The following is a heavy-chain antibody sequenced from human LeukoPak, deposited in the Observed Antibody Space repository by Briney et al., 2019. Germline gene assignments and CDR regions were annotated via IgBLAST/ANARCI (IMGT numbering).Heavy chain of an antibody. D-gene: IGHD5-18*01. CDR1: GGTFSSYA. V-gene: IGHV1-69*04. Sequence: ASVKVSCKASGGTFSSYAISWVRQAPGQGLEWMGRIIPILGIANYAQKFQGRVTITADKSTSTAYMELSSLRSEDTAVYYCASREESGYSDGSTGYYYYGMDVWGQGTAVTVSS. CDR3: ASREESGYSDGSTGYYYYGMDV. J-gene: IGHJ6*02. CDR2: IIPILGIA.